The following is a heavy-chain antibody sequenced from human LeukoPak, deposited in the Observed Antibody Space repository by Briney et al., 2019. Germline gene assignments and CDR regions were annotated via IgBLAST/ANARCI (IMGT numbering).Heavy chain of an antibody. V-gene: IGHV4-34*01. J-gene: IGHJ4*02. CDR2: INHSGST. CDR1: GGSFSDYY. CDR3: GSFYSSGYSFDY. D-gene: IGHD3-22*01. Sequence: SETLSLTCAVYGGSFSDYYWSWIRQPPGKGLEWIGEINHSGSTNYNPSLKSGVTISVDTSKNQLSMKLSSVTAADTAVYYCGSFYSSGYSFDYWGQGTLVTVSS.